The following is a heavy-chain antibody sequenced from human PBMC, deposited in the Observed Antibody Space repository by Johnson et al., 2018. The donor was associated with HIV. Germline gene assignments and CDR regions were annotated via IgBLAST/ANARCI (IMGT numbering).Heavy chain of an antibody. CDR2: ISYDGGDK. V-gene: IGHV3-30*14. CDR3: ATLGGTVTTRAIAQPHDAFDI. CDR1: GFTFSSYA. J-gene: IGHJ3*02. D-gene: IGHD4-17*01. Sequence: HVQLVESGGGVVQPGRSLRLSCAASGFTFSSYAMHWVRQAPAKGLDWVAIISYDGGDKDYADSVKGRFTISRDSSKNTLYLQMNSLRAEDTAVYYCATLGGTVTTRAIAQPHDAFDIWGQGTMVTVSS.